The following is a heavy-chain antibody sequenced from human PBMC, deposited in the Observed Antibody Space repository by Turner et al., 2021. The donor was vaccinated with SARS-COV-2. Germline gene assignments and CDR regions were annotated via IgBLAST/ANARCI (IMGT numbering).Heavy chain of an antibody. Sequence: EVQVVESGGGLVQPGGSLRLSCAASGFTFRSYEMNWVRQAPGKGLEWVSYISSSGSTIYYAESVKGRFTISRDNAKNSLYLQMNSLRAEDTAVYYCARDQYYDSSGYYFFRASYFDLWGRGTLVTVSS. CDR2: ISSSGSTI. CDR3: ARDQYYDSSGYYFFRASYFDL. CDR1: GFTFRSYE. J-gene: IGHJ2*01. D-gene: IGHD3-22*01. V-gene: IGHV3-48*03.